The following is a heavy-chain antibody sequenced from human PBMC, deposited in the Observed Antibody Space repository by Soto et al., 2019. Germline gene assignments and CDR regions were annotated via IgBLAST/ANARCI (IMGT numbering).Heavy chain of an antibody. CDR2: ISAYNGNT. V-gene: IGHV1-18*01. CDR3: ARNLSIRGYSYPYYFDY. J-gene: IGHJ4*02. CDR1: GYTFTSYG. Sequence: QVQLVQSGAEVKKPGASVKVSCKASGYTFTSYGISWVRQAPGQGLEWMGWISAYNGNTNYAQKLQGRVTMTTDTSTTTAYMELRSLTSDDTAVYYCARNLSIRGYSYPYYFDYWGQGTLVTVSS. D-gene: IGHD5-18*01.